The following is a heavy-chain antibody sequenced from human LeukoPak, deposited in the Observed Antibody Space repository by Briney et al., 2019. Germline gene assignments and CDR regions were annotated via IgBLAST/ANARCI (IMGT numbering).Heavy chain of an antibody. CDR2: ISSSGSTI. CDR1: GFTFSSYE. V-gene: IGHV3-48*03. D-gene: IGHD3-16*01. Sequence: PGGSLRLSCAASGFTFSSYEMNWVRQAPGKGLEWVSYISSSGSTIYYADSVKGRFTISRDNAKNSLYLQMNSLRAEDTAVYYGARVGGRVGGAFDIWGQGTMVTVSS. J-gene: IGHJ3*02. CDR3: ARVGGRVGGAFDI.